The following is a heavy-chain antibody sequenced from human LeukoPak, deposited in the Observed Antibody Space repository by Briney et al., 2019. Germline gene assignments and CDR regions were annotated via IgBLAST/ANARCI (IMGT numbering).Heavy chain of an antibody. V-gene: IGHV4-59*01. D-gene: IGHD1-14*01. J-gene: IGHJ4*02. CDR2: IHYTGST. CDR1: GGSISSYY. CDR3: ARGPHTTKAHFDF. Sequence: SETLSLTCTVSGGSISSYYWSWIRQPPGKGLEWIGYIHYTGSTNYNPSLRSRVTISEDTSKNQFSLKLTSVTAADTAVYYCARGPHTTKAHFDFWGQGTLVSVSS.